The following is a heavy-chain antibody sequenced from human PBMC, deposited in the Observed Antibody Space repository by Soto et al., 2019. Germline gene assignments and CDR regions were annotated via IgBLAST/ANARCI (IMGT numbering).Heavy chain of an antibody. CDR2: IYYSGST. CDR3: ARQPAPYYYDSSGYYLSYAFDI. Sequence: QVQLQESGPGLVKPSETLSLTCTVSGGSISSYYWSWIRQPPGKGLEWIGYIYYSGSTNYNPSLKSRVTISVDTSKNQFSLKLSSVTAADTAVYYCARQPAPYYYDSSGYYLSYAFDIWGQGTMVTVSS. CDR1: GGSISSYY. V-gene: IGHV4-59*01. J-gene: IGHJ3*02. D-gene: IGHD3-22*01.